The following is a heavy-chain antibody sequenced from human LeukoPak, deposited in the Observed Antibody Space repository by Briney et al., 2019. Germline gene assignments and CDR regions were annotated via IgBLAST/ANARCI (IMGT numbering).Heavy chain of an antibody. J-gene: IGHJ3*02. Sequence: GGSLRLSCVASGFTFSYAWMNWVRQAPGKGLEWVGRLKSKTDGGTTDYAAPVKGRFSISRDDSKNTLYQQMNSLRTEDTAVYYCTTGHLLGAFDIWGQGTMVTVSS. CDR1: GFTFSYAW. CDR3: TTGHLLGAFDI. D-gene: IGHD3-3*02. CDR2: LKSKTDGGTT. V-gene: IGHV3-15*01.